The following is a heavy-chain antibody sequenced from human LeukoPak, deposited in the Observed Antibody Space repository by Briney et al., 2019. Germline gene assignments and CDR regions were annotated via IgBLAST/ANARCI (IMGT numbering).Heavy chain of an antibody. CDR1: GGTFSSYA. CDR3: AGAPNEGAFDI. Sequence: ASVKVSCKASGGTFSSYAISWVRQAPGQGLEWMGGIIPIFGTANYAQKFQGRVTITADESTSTAYMELSSLRSEDTAVYYCAGAPNEGAFDIWGQGTMVSVSS. D-gene: IGHD1-1*01. V-gene: IGHV1-69*13. J-gene: IGHJ3*02. CDR2: IIPIFGTA.